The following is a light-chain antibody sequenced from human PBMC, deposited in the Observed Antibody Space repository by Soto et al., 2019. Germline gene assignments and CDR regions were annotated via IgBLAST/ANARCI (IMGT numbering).Light chain of an antibody. V-gene: IGKV3-15*01. CDR3: QQYNRWPGT. J-gene: IGKJ2*01. CDR2: GAS. CDR1: QTISSD. Sequence: EIVMTQSPATLSVSPGERATLSCRASQTISSDLAWYQQKPGQAPRLLVYGASTRATGIPGRFSGSGSGLEVTLTISSLQSEDSAFYFCQQYNRWPGTFGQGTKVEIK.